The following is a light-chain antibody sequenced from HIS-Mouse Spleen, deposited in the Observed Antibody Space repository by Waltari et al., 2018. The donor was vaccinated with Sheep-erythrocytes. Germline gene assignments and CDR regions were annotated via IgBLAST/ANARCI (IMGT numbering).Light chain of an antibody. CDR3: SSYTSSSTPVV. CDR1: SSDVGGYNY. Sequence: QPASVSGSPGKSITISCTGTSSDVGGYNYVSWYQQHPGKAPKLMIYEVSNRPSGVSNRFSGSKSGNTASLTISGLQAEDEADYYCSSYTSSSTPVVFGGGTKLTVL. V-gene: IGLV2-14*01. CDR2: EVS. J-gene: IGLJ2*01.